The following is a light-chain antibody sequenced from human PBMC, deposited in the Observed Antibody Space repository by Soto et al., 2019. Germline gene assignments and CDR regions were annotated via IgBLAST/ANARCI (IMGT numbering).Light chain of an antibody. CDR3: FVCAATYNFL. V-gene: IGLV2-11*01. J-gene: IGLJ3*02. CDR1: SSDVGGYNF. CDR2: DVN. Sequence: QSALTQPPSVSGSPGQSVTISCTGTSSDVGGYNFVSWYQQHPGKAPKLIIYDVNKGPSGVPYRFSGSKSDNTASLTISGLQAEDEADYYCFVCAATYNFLFGGGTKQTVL.